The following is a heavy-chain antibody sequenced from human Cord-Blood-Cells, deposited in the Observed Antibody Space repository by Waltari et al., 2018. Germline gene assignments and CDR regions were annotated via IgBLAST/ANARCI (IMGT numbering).Heavy chain of an antibody. CDR1: GGPISSSSYY. CDR2: IYYSGST. Sequence: QLQLQESGPGLVKPSETLSLTCTVSGGPISSSSYYWGWIRRPPGKGLEWIGSIYYSGSTYYNPSLKSRVTISVDTSKNQFSLKLSSVTAADTAVYYCARIPYLSSGYYYYYYGMDVWGQGTTVTVSS. CDR3: ARIPYLSSGYYYYYYGMDV. V-gene: IGHV4-39*01. D-gene: IGHD3-22*01. J-gene: IGHJ6*02.